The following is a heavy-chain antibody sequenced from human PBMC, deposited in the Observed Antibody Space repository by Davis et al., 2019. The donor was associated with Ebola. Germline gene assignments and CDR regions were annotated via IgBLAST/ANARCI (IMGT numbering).Heavy chain of an antibody. V-gene: IGHV3-30*04. CDR3: ATAPL. CDR1: GFTFSRFT. Sequence: GGSLRLSCAASGFTFSRFTMHWVRQAPGKGLEWLAVISSDRSETNYTDSVKGRFTVSRDNSKNTMYLEVKSLRGDDTAVYYCATAPLWGQGTQVTVSS. J-gene: IGHJ4*02. CDR2: ISSDRSET.